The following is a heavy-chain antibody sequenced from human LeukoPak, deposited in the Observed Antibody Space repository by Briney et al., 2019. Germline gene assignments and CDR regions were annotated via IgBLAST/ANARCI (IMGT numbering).Heavy chain of an antibody. Sequence: GGSLRLSCAASGFTFSNYWMNWVRQAPGKGLECLANIKQDGSETYYADSVKGRFTISRDNTKNSLYLQMNSLRAEDTAVYYCARETPRRGETRDGYRWGQGTLVTVSS. CDR1: GFTFSNYW. J-gene: IGHJ4*02. V-gene: IGHV3-7*01. D-gene: IGHD5-24*01. CDR2: IKQDGSET. CDR3: ARETPRRGETRDGYR.